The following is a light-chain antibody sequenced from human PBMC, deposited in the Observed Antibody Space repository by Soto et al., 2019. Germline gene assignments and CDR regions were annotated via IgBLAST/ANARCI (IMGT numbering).Light chain of an antibody. CDR1: QTISSW. CDR3: QHYNSYSEA. CDR2: KAS. Sequence: DIQMTQSPSTLSTSVGARVTITCRASQTISSWLAWYQQKPGKAPKILIYKASTLRSGVPSRFSGSGSGTEFTLTISSLQPDDFATYYCQHYNSYSEAFGQGTKVDIK. J-gene: IGKJ1*01. V-gene: IGKV1-5*03.